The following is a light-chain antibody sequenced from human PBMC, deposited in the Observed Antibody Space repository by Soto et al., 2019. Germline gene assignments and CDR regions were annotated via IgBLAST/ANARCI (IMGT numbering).Light chain of an antibody. V-gene: IGLV2-14*01. Sequence: QSALTQPASVSGSPGQSITISCTGTSNDIGVYNYVSWYQHHPGKAPKLMIYEVSYRPSGVSHRFSGSKSGNTASLTISGLQAEDEADYYCSSYTTSSTLVFGTGTKVTVL. CDR3: SSYTTSSTLV. J-gene: IGLJ1*01. CDR1: SNDIGVYNY. CDR2: EVS.